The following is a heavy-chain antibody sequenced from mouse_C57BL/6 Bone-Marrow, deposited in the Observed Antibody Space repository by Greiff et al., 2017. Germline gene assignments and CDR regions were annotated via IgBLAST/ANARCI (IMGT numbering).Heavy chain of an antibody. CDR3: ARRVGWLLPLYCAMDY. J-gene: IGHJ4*01. CDR2: YYPISGNI. D-gene: IGHD2-3*01. Sequence: LQQPGAELARPGASVKLPCMASGYTFTSDGLSWVKQRTGQGLEWIGEYYPISGNIYHNVKFKGKATLTADKPCSTAYMELRSLTSEDSAVYFCARRVGWLLPLYCAMDYWGQGTSVTVSS. CDR1: GYTFTSDG. V-gene: IGHV1-81*01.